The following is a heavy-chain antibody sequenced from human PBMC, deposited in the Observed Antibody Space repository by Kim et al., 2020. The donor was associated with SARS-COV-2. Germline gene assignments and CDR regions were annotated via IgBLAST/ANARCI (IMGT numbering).Heavy chain of an antibody. CDR3: ARELNILTGYHPL. V-gene: IGHV3-11*01. J-gene: IGHJ4*02. Sequence: YADSVKGRFTISRDNAKNSLYLQMNSLRAEDTAVYYCARELNILTGYHPLWGQGTLVTVSS. D-gene: IGHD3-9*01.